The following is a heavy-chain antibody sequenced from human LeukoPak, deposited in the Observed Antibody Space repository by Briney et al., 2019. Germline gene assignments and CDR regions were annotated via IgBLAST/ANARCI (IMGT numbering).Heavy chain of an antibody. CDR3: ARSDLATITAGPFEY. CDR2: ISGHQGNT. J-gene: IGHJ4*02. CDR1: GYTFSTYG. Sequence: ASVKVSCKASGYTFSTYGIIWVRQARGQGPEWMGWISGHQGNTKYAQNFQGRVTMTIDTSTSTAYMDLRSLRSDDTAIYFCARSDLATITAGPFEYWGQGTLVAVSS. V-gene: IGHV1-18*01. D-gene: IGHD5-12*01.